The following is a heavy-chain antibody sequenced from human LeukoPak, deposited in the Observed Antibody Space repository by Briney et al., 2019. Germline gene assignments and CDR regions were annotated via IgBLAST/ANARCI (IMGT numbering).Heavy chain of an antibody. V-gene: IGHV3-11*04. Sequence: GGPQTLPCAASGYTFRDYYMSGLRRAPGRGLEGVSYISSSGSTIYYADSVKGRFTIYRDNTKNSLYLQMHSLTAEHTGVYYCARDPPPPEYWGEGKLVTVSS. CDR3: ARDPPPPEY. J-gene: IGHJ4*02. CDR1: GYTFRDYY. CDR2: ISSSGSTI.